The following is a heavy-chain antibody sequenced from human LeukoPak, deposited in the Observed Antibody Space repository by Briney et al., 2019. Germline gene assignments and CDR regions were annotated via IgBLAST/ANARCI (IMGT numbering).Heavy chain of an antibody. D-gene: IGHD3-3*01. CDR2: IYHSGST. V-gene: IGHV4-30-2*01. CDR3: ARGGYDFWSGYRYNWFDP. Sequence: SETLSLTCAVSGGSISSGGYSWSWIRQPPGKGLEWIGYIYHSGSTYYNPSLKSRVTISVDRSKNQFSLKLSSVTAADTAVYYCARGGYDFWSGYRYNWFDPWGQGTLVTVSS. J-gene: IGHJ5*02. CDR1: GGSISSGGYS.